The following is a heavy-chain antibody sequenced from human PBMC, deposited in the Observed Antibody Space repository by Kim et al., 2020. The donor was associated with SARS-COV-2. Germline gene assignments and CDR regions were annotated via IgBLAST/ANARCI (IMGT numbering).Heavy chain of an antibody. D-gene: IGHD3-22*01. Sequence: SETLSLTCAVYGGSFSGYYWSWIRQPPGKGLEWIGEINHSGSTNYNPSLKSRVTISVDTSKNQFSLKLSSVTAADTAVYYCARRLKRITMIVVAPYHQGRFDAWGQGTLVTVSS. CDR2: INHSGST. CDR3: ARRLKRITMIVVAPYHQGRFDA. CDR1: GGSFSGYY. V-gene: IGHV4-34*01. J-gene: IGHJ5*02.